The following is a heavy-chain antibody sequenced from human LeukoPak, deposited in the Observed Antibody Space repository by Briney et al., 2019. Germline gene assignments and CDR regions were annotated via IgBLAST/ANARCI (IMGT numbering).Heavy chain of an antibody. J-gene: IGHJ6*03. CDR1: GGSISSYY. Sequence: SETLSLTCTVSGGSISSYYWSWIRQPPGKGLEWIGYIYYNGSTNYNPSLKSRVTISLDTSKDQFSLKLSSATAADTALYYCARVAGYSSSWYKGSYMDVWGKGTTVTISS. V-gene: IGHV4-59*01. CDR3: ARVAGYSSSWYKGSYMDV. CDR2: IYYNGST. D-gene: IGHD6-13*01.